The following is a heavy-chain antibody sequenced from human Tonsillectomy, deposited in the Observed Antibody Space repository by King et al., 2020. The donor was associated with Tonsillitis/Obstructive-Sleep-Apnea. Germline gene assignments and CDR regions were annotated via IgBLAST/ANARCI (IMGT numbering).Heavy chain of an antibody. CDR1: GFSLSTSGVG. CDR3: AHAEVSRYYGSGSYYKD. Sequence: ITLKESGPTLVKPTQTLTLTCTFSGFSLSTSGVGVGWIRQPPGKALEWLALIYWDDDKRYSPSLKSRLTITKDTSKNQVVLTMTNMDPVDSATYYCAHAEVSRYYGSGSYYKDWGQGTLVTVSS. D-gene: IGHD3-10*01. J-gene: IGHJ4*02. CDR2: IYWDDDK. V-gene: IGHV2-5*02.